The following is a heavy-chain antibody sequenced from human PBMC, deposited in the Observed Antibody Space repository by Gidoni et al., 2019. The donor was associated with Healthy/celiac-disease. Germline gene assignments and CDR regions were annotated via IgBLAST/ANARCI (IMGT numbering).Heavy chain of an antibody. CDR3: AKARPGIAVAGTVDY. V-gene: IGHV3-23*01. Sequence: EVQLLESGGGLVQPGGSMRLSCAASGFTFSSYAMSWVRQAPGKGLGWVSAISGSGGSTYYADSVKGRFTISRVNSKNTLYLQMNSLRAEDTAVYYCAKARPGIAVAGTVDYWGQGTLVTVSS. CDR2: ISGSGGST. D-gene: IGHD6-19*01. J-gene: IGHJ4*02. CDR1: GFTFSSYA.